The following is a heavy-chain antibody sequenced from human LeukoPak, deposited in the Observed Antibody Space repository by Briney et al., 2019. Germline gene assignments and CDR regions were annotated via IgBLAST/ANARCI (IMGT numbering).Heavy chain of an antibody. CDR3: ARSEDYYDSSGYVNMYDY. Sequence: GGSLRLFCAASGFTFSTYAMHWVRQAPGKGLEYVSAISSNGGSTYYASSVKGRFTISRDNSKNTLYLQMGSLRAEDMAVYYCARSEDYYDSSGYVNMYDYWGQRTLVTVSS. CDR1: GFTFSTYA. D-gene: IGHD3-22*01. CDR2: ISSNGGST. J-gene: IGHJ4*02. V-gene: IGHV3-64*01.